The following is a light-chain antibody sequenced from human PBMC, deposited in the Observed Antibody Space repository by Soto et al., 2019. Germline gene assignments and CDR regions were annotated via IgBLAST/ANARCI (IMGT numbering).Light chain of an antibody. CDR2: DAS. CDR1: QSVNSN. CDR3: QQSTNWPRT. Sequence: EIVMTQSPATLSVSPGERATLSCRASQSVNSNLSWYQQTPGQAPRLLIYDASTMAPGIAARFSGSGSGTEFTLTISSLQSEDFAVYSCQQSTNWPRTFGQGTKVKIK. J-gene: IGKJ1*01. V-gene: IGKV3-15*01.